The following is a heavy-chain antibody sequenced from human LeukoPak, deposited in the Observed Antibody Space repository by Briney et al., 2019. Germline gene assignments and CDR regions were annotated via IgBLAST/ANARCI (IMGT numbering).Heavy chain of an antibody. V-gene: IGHV3-30*04. CDR2: ISYDGSNK. D-gene: IGHD1-26*01. CDR3: ARVHSGSY. J-gene: IGHJ4*02. CDR1: GFTFSSYA. Sequence: GGSLRLSCAASGFTFSSYAMHWVRQAPGKGLEWVAVISYDGSNKYYADSVKGRFTISRDNSKNTLYLQMNSLRAEDTAVYYCARVHSGSYWGQGALVTVSS.